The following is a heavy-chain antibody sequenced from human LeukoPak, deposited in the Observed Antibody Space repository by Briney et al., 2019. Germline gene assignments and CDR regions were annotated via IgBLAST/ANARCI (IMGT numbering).Heavy chain of an antibody. D-gene: IGHD1-7*01. CDR1: GYTFTGYY. Sequence: ASVKVSCKASGYTFTGYYMHWVRQAPGQGLEWMGWINPNSGGTNYAQKFQGRDTMTRDTSISTAYMELSRLRSDDTAVYYCVTGTTYYYYMDVWGKGTTVTVSS. J-gene: IGHJ6*03. CDR2: INPNSGGT. CDR3: VTGTTYYYYMDV. V-gene: IGHV1-2*02.